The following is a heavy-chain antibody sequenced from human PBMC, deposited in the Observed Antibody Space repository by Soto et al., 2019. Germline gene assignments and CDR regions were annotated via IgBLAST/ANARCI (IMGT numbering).Heavy chain of an antibody. V-gene: IGHV2-5*02. Sequence: QITLEESGPTLVEPTQTLTLTCTFSGFSLTTSGVGVGWIRQTPGKALEWLALIYWDDDKRYSPSLSSRLTITKDTSRNQVVLTMTNMDPVDTATYYCTHSPWMGTKAYFDFWGQGTLVTVSS. D-gene: IGHD5-12*01. J-gene: IGHJ4*02. CDR1: GFSLTTSGVG. CDR2: IYWDDDK. CDR3: THSPWMGTKAYFDF.